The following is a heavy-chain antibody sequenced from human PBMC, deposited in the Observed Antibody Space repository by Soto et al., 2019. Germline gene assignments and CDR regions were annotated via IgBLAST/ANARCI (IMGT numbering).Heavy chain of an antibody. CDR3: SREFRDCSSTSCYYNWFDP. CDR1: GGSISSGGYY. Sequence: PSETLSVTCTVSGGSISSGGYYWSWIRQHPGKGLEWIGYIYYSGSTYYNPSLKSRVTISVDTSKNQFSLKLSSVTAADTAVYYCSREFRDCSSTSCYYNWFDPWGQGTLVTVSS. J-gene: IGHJ5*02. V-gene: IGHV4-31*03. CDR2: IYYSGST. D-gene: IGHD2-2*01.